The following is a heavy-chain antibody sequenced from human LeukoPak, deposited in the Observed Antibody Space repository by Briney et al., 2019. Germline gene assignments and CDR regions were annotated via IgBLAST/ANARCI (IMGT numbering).Heavy chain of an antibody. Sequence: PGGSLRLSCAASGFTFSSYAMSWVRQAPGKGLEWVSAISGSGGSTYYADSVKGRFTISRDNSKNTLYLQMNSLRAEDTAVYYCAKTPPPGVVPAAIAPVDAFDIWGQGTMVTVSS. D-gene: IGHD2-2*02. CDR1: GFTFSSYA. CDR3: AKTPPPGVVPAAIAPVDAFDI. CDR2: ISGSGGST. J-gene: IGHJ3*02. V-gene: IGHV3-23*01.